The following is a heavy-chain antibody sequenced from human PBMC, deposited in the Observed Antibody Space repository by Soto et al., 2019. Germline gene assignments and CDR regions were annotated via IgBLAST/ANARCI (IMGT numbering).Heavy chain of an antibody. CDR3: ARDGAWRDNSNYGRD. CDR1: GYTFTSYG. V-gene: IGHV1-18*01. J-gene: IGHJ4*02. CDR2: ISAYNGNT. Sequence: QVQLVQSGAEVKKPGASVKVSCKASGYTFTSYGITWVRQAPGQGLEWMGWISAYNGNTNHAQKLQGRVTMTTDTSTSTAYMELRSLRSDDTAWYYCARDGAWRDNSNYGRDWGQGTLVTVSS. D-gene: IGHD4-4*01.